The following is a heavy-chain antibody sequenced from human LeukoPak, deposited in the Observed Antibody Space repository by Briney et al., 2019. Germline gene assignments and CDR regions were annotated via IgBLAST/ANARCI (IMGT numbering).Heavy chain of an antibody. J-gene: IGHJ4*02. CDR2: IIYSGGAT. D-gene: IGHD3-22*01. Sequence: GGSLRLSCAASGFTFSTSAMTWVRQGPGTGLEFVASIIYSGGATYYADSVKGRFTISRDNSKNTLYLQMNSLRAEDTALYYCAKDGLYYDGSEHVYYFDSWGQGTLVTVSS. V-gene: IGHV3-23*01. CDR1: GFTFSTSA. CDR3: AKDGLYYDGSEHVYYFDS.